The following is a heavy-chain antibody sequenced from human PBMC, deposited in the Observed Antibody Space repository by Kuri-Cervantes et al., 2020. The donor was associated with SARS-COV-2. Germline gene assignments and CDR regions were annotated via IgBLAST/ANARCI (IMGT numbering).Heavy chain of an antibody. Sequence: GGSLRLSCAASGFTFSSYAMSWVRQAPGKGLGWVAFIRYDGSNKSYADSVKGRFTISRDNSKNTLCLQMNSLRAEDTAVYYCAKVYSSSWYGPDVWGQGTTVTVSS. CDR2: IRYDGSNK. V-gene: IGHV3-30*02. D-gene: IGHD6-13*01. CDR3: AKVYSSSWYGPDV. J-gene: IGHJ6*02. CDR1: GFTFSSYA.